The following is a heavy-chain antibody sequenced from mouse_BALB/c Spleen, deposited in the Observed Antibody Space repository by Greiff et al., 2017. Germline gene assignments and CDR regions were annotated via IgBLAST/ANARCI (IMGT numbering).Heavy chain of an antibody. CDR2: IRNKANGYTT. D-gene: IGHD1-1*01. Sequence: EVKVEESGGGLVQPGGSLRLSCATSGFTFTDYYMSWVRQPPGKALEWLGFIRNKANGYTTEYSASVKGRFTISRDNSQSILYLQMNTLRAEDSATYYCARALYYCGSSWFAYWGQGTLVTVSA. V-gene: IGHV7-3*02. J-gene: IGHJ3*01. CDR1: GFTFTDYY. CDR3: ARALYYCGSSWFAY.